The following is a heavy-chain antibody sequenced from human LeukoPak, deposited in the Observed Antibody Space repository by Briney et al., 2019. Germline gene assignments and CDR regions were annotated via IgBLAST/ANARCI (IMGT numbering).Heavy chain of an antibody. D-gene: IGHD3-10*01. CDR2: IYYSGST. Sequence: PSETLSLTCTVSGGSISSGDYYWSWIRQPPGKGLEWIGYIYYSGSTYYNPSLKSRVTISVDTSKNQFSLKLSSVTPEDTAVYYCARDWSRTSVWFGELFVDYYGMDVWGQGTTVTVSS. CDR3: ARDWSRTSVWFGELFVDYYGMDV. J-gene: IGHJ6*02. V-gene: IGHV4-30-4*01. CDR1: GGSISSGDYY.